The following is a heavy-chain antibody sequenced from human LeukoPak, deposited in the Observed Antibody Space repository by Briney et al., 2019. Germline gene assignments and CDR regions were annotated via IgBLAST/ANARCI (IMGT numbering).Heavy chain of an antibody. J-gene: IGHJ4*02. D-gene: IGHD4-17*01. CDR3: AKYLLTTVTTILDY. Sequence: GGSLRLSCAASGFTFSSYAMSWVRQAPGKGLEWVSAISGRGGSTYYADSVKGRFTISRDNYKNTLYLQMNSLRAEDPAVYYCAKYLLTTVTTILDYWGQGTLVTVSS. CDR1: GFTFSSYA. CDR2: ISGRGGST. V-gene: IGHV3-23*01.